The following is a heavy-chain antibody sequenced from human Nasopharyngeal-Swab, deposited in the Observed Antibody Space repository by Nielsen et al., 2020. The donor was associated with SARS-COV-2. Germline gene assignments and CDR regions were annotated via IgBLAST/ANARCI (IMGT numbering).Heavy chain of an antibody. J-gene: IGHJ5*02. CDR2: INPSGGST. CDR3: ARVLAAAGYNWFDP. Sequence: WVRQAPGQGLEWMGIINPSGGSTSYAQKFQGRVTMTGDTSTSTVYMELSSLRSEDTAVYYCARVLAAAGYNWFDPWGQGTLVTVSS. V-gene: IGHV1-46*01. D-gene: IGHD6-13*01.